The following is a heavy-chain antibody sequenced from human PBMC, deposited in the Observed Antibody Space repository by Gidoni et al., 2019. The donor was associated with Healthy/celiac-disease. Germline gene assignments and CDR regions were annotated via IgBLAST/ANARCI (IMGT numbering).Heavy chain of an antibody. V-gene: IGHV3-30-3*01. J-gene: IGHJ4*02. CDR1: GFPFSTYA. D-gene: IGHD2-2*02. CDR3: ARRVVVPAAIGAYFDY. Sequence: QVQLVQSGGGVVQPGRSLRLSCAASGFPFSTYAMHWVRQAPGKGLEGGAVISYDGSNKYYADSVKGRFTISRDNSKNTLYLQMNSLRAEDTAVYYCARRVVVPAAIGAYFDYWGQGTLVTVSS. CDR2: ISYDGSNK.